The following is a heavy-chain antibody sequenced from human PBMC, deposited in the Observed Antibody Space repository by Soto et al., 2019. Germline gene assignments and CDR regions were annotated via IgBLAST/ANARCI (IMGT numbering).Heavy chain of an antibody. Sequence: EVQLVESGGGLVQPGGSLRLSCAVSGFTFSNYWMHWVRQAPGKGLVWVSRINTDGSSTSYADFMKGRFTISRDNARNTLFLQMNSLTAEDTAVYYCARFRVDGDYVPWGHGTLVTVSA. J-gene: IGHJ5*02. CDR2: INTDGSST. D-gene: IGHD4-17*01. V-gene: IGHV3-74*01. CDR3: ARFRVDGDYVP. CDR1: GFTFSNYW.